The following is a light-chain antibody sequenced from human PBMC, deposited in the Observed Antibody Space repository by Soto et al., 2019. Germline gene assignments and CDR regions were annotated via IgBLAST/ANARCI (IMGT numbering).Light chain of an antibody. CDR2: AAS. CDR3: QKYNSPPRT. V-gene: IGKV1-27*01. J-gene: IGKJ1*01. Sequence: DIQMTQSPPSLSASVGGRVTITYRASQGISNYLAWYQQKPGELPKLVIYAASILQTGVPSRFSGSGSGTDFSLTISSLQPEDVATYFCQKYNSPPRTFGQGTKVDIK. CDR1: QGISNY.